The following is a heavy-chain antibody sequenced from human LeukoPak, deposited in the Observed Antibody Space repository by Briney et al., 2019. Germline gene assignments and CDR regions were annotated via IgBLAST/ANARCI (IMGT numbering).Heavy chain of an antibody. CDR2: INHSGST. CDR1: GGSFSGYY. J-gene: IGHJ4*02. D-gene: IGHD6-19*01. CDR3: ARIYSSGCIDY. Sequence: SETLSLTCAVYGGSFSGYYWSWIRQPPGKGLEWIGEINHSGSTNYNPSLKSRVTISVDTSKNQSSLKLSSVTAADTAVYYCARIYSSGCIDYWGQGTLVTVSS. V-gene: IGHV4-34*01.